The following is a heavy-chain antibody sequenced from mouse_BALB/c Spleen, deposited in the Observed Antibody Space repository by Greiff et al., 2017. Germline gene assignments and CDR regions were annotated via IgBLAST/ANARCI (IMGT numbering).Heavy chain of an antibody. CDR3: ARYHDPSYYYGSRGYYFDY. CDR2: INPYNDGT. V-gene: IGHV1-14*01. J-gene: IGHJ2*01. D-gene: IGHD1-1*01. Sequence: EVQLQQSGPELVKPGASVKMSCKASGYTFTSYVMHWVKQKPGQGLEWIGYINPYNDGTKYNEKFKGKATLTSDKSSSTAYMELSSLTSEDSAVYYCARYHDPSYYYGSRGYYFDYWGQGTTLTVSS. CDR1: GYTFTSYV.